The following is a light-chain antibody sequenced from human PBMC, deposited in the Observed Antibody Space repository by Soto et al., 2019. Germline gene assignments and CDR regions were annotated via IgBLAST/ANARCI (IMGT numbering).Light chain of an antibody. V-gene: IGKV3-15*01. J-gene: IGKJ4*01. CDR2: GAS. CDR3: QHYANWPLT. Sequence: EVLLTQSPDTLSLSPGERATLSCRASHSVTSNYVAWYQQESGQPPRLLIYGASTRATGIPARFSGSGSGTEFTLTISSLQSEDFAVYYCQHYANWPLTFGGGTKVDIK. CDR1: HSVTSN.